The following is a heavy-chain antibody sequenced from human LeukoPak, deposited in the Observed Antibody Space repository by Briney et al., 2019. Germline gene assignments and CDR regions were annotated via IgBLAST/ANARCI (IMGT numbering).Heavy chain of an antibody. CDR2: IYYSGST. Sequence: SETLSLTCTVSGGSISSSSYYWGWIRQPPGKGLEWIGSIYYSGSTYYNPSLKSRVTISVDTSKNQFSLKLSSVTAADTAVYYCARHVLRRDWFDPWGQGTLVTVSS. V-gene: IGHV4-39*01. CDR3: ARHVLRRDWFDP. CDR1: GGSISSSSYY. J-gene: IGHJ5*02. D-gene: IGHD2-15*01.